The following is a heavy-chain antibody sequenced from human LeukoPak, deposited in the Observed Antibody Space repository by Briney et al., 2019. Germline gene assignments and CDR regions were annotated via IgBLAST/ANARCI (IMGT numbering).Heavy chain of an antibody. CDR1: GGSISSYY. D-gene: IGHD2-8*01. Sequence: PSETLSLTCTVSGGSISSYYWSWIRQPPGKGLEWIGYIYYSGSTNYNPSLKSRVTISVDTSKNQFSLKLSSVTAADTAVYYCARDRRGTHGYWGQGTLVTVSS. J-gene: IGHJ4*02. CDR2: IYYSGST. CDR3: ARDRRGTHGY. V-gene: IGHV4-59*01.